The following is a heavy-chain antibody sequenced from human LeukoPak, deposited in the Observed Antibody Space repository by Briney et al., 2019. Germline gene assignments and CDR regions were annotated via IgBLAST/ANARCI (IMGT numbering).Heavy chain of an antibody. CDR1: GYTFTSYA. CDR3: ARDSGSGNNDY. J-gene: IGHJ4*02. D-gene: IGHD1-26*01. CDR2: ISAGNGNT. Sequence: ASVKVSCKASGYTFTSYAIRWVRQAPGQRLEWKGWISAGNGNTKYSQNFQGRVTFISNTSATTAFMELSSLRSEDAAVYYYARDSGSGNNDYWGQGTLVTVSS. V-gene: IGHV1-3*01.